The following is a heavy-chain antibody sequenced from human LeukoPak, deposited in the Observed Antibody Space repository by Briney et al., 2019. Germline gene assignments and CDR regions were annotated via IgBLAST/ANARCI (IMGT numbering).Heavy chain of an antibody. CDR2: ISGYNDNT. V-gene: IGHV1-18*01. Sequence: ASVKVSCKASGYTFSSYGISWVRQAPGQGLEWMGWISGYNDNTNYAQKFQGRVTITVDKSTSTSYMDLSSLRSDDTAVYYYARSDFSRGYYFRLYAFDIWGQGTMVTVSS. CDR1: GYTFSSYG. CDR3: ARSDFSRGYYFRLYAFDI. J-gene: IGHJ3*02. D-gene: IGHD3-22*01.